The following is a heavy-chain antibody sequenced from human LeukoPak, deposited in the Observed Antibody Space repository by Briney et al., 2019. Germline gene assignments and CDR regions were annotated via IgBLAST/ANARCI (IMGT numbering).Heavy chain of an antibody. J-gene: IGHJ4*02. CDR1: GYTFTGYY. V-gene: IGHV1-2*02. Sequence: GASVKVSCKASGYTFTGYYMHWVRQAPGQGLEWMGWINPNSGGTNYAQKFQGRVTMTRDTSIRTAYMELSRLRSDDTAVYYCARDRTRTGYSSGWYHDYWGQGTLVTVSS. D-gene: IGHD6-19*01. CDR3: ARDRTRTGYSSGWYHDY. CDR2: INPNSGGT.